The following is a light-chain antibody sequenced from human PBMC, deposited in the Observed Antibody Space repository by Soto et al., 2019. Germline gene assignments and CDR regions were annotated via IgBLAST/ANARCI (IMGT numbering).Light chain of an antibody. Sequence: DIQMTQSPASLSASVGDRVTITCRASQRISNYLNWYRQRPGKAPKLLIYAASSLQSGVPSRFSGSGSGTDFTLTISSLQPEDFATYYCQQSYSTPLSFGGGTKVDIK. CDR1: QRISNY. J-gene: IGKJ4*01. CDR3: QQSYSTPLS. V-gene: IGKV1-39*01. CDR2: AAS.